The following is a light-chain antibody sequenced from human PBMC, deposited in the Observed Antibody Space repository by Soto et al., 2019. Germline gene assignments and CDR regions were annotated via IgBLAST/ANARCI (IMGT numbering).Light chain of an antibody. CDR2: DAS. J-gene: IGKJ1*01. CDR3: QQYHNYPRT. Sequence: DIQMTQSPSTLSASIGDRVTITCRASESIRTWLAWYQHKPGKAPKFLIYDASSLESGVTSRFSSSGSGTEFTLTISNLQPDDFATYFCQQYHNYPRTFGQGTKVEIK. CDR1: ESIRTW. V-gene: IGKV1-5*01.